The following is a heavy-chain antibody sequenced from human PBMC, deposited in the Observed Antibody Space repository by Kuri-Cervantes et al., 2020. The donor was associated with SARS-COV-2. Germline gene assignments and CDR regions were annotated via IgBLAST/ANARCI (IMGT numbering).Heavy chain of an antibody. CDR3: ARDYYDFWSGYYVPYYYYYYGMDV. J-gene: IGHJ6*02. D-gene: IGHD3-3*01. V-gene: IGHV3-48*02. Sequence: GGSLRLSCAASGFTFSSYSMNWVRQAPGKGLEWVSYISSSSSTIYYADSVKGRFTISRDNAKNSLYLQMNSLRDEDTAVYYCARDYYDFWSGYYVPYYYYYYGMDVWGQGTTVTVSS. CDR2: ISSSSSTI. CDR1: GFTFSSYS.